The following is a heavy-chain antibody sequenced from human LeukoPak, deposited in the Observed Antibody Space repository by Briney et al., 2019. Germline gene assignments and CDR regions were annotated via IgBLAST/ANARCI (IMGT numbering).Heavy chain of an antibody. V-gene: IGHV3-23*01. CDR1: GFTFSSYA. CDR2: VSGSGANT. D-gene: IGHD6-19*01. CDR3: AKDKEYNSGSPNWFDP. Sequence: GGSLRLSCAASGFTFSSYAMSRVRQAPGKGLEWVSAVSGSGANTYYADSVKGRFTISRDNSKNTLYLQMNSLRPEETAVYYCAKDKEYNSGSPNWFDPWGQGTLVTVSS. J-gene: IGHJ5*02.